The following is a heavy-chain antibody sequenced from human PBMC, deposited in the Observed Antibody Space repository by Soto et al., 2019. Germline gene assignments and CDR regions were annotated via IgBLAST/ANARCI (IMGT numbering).Heavy chain of an antibody. CDR1: GFTFSSYA. D-gene: IGHD1-20*01. J-gene: IGHJ4*02. Sequence: PGGSLRLSCAASGFTFSSYAMTWVRQAPGKGLEWVSVIVGGGGTTYYADSVKGRFTISRDNSKNALYLQMNSLRAEDTAVYYCGKSIHSWNSLPDCWGQGTLVTVSS. CDR3: GKSIHSWNSLPDC. V-gene: IGHV3-23*01. CDR2: IVGGGGTT.